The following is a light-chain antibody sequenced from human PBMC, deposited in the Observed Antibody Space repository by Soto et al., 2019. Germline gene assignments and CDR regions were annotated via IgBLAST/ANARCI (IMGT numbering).Light chain of an antibody. CDR2: GAS. J-gene: IGKJ2*01. Sequence: DIQMAQSPSSLSASIGDRVTITCRTSQSISSHLNWYQHKPGKAPKLLIFGASTLQFGVPSRFSGSGSGTDFTLTISGLHPEDFATYYCQQSYGTSRTFGQVTRLEVK. CDR3: QQSYGTSRT. CDR1: QSISSH. V-gene: IGKV1-39*01.